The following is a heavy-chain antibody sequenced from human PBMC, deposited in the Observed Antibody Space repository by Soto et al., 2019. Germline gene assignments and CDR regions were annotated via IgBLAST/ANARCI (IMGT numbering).Heavy chain of an antibody. V-gene: IGHV4-39*01. Sequence: PSETLSLTCTVSGASISSTNYCWDWIRQPPGKGLEWIASIYYTGSTYYNPSLKSRVTISVDTSKNQFSLRLNSVTAADTAIYYCARLAEGDYVDYWGQGTLVTVSS. J-gene: IGHJ4*02. CDR3: ARLAEGDYVDY. CDR1: GASISSTNYC. CDR2: IYYTGST.